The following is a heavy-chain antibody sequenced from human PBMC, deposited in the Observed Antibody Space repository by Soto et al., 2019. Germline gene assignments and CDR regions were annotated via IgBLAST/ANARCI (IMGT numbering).Heavy chain of an antibody. V-gene: IGHV4-34*01. D-gene: IGHD6-13*01. CDR1: GGSFSDYY. CDR3: ARGQKGYSSSWYVD. J-gene: IGHJ4*02. CDR2: INPVGGT. Sequence: QVQLQQSGAGLLKPSETLSLTCAVYGGSFSDYYWSWIRQPPGKGLEWIGQINPVGGTNYNPSLKSRLTIAVETSKNQFSLKVTSVTAADTAFYYCARGQKGYSSSWYVDWGQGTPVTVSS.